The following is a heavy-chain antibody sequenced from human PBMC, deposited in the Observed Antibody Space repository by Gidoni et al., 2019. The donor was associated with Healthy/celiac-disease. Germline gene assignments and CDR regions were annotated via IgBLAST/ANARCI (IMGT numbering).Heavy chain of an antibody. CDR1: GGTFSSYA. CDR2: IIPIFGTA. J-gene: IGHJ6*02. Sequence: QVQLVQSGAEEKKPGSSLKVSCKAAGGTFSSYAISWVRQAPGQGLEWMGGIIPIFGTANYAQKFQGRVTITADESTSTAYMELSSLRSEDTAVYYCARDLGRDGYTDRVYYYGMDVWGQGTTVTVSS. D-gene: IGHD5-12*01. V-gene: IGHV1-69*01. CDR3: ARDLGRDGYTDRVYYYGMDV.